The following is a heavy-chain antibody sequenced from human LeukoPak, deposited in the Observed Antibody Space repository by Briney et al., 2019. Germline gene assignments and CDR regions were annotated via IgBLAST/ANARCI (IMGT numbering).Heavy chain of an antibody. J-gene: IGHJ5*02. CDR1: GYTFTSYG. Sequence: ASVKASCKAAGYTFTSYGISCERQAAGHGLEWMGSISAYNGNTNYAQKLQGRVTMTTDTSTSTAYMELRSLRSDDTAVYYCARDGDDFWSGYLDWFDPWGQGTLVTVSS. V-gene: IGHV1-18*01. D-gene: IGHD3-3*01. CDR2: ISAYNGNT. CDR3: ARDGDDFWSGYLDWFDP.